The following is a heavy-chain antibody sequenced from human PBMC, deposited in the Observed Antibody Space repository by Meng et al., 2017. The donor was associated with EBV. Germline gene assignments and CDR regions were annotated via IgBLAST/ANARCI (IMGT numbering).Heavy chain of an antibody. V-gene: IGHV3-30*03. CDR2: LPSDGGNT. J-gene: IGHJ5*02. CDR3: ARDLSGRFDP. Sequence: QVWFVGVGGGVVHAGCSLRLPCAASGLTCSGYGMFWVRQAPGKGPEWVAILPSDGGNTYYSDSVKGRFTISRYNSKKTLYLQMNSLRAEDTAVYYCARDLSGRFDPWGQGTLVTVSS. D-gene: IGHD1-26*01. CDR1: GLTCSGYG.